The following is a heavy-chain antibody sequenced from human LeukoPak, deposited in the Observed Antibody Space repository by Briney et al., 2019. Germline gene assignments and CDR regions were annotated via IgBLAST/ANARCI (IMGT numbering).Heavy chain of an antibody. D-gene: IGHD1-26*01. Sequence: GGSLRLSCAASGFTFSSYGMSWVRQAPGKGLEWVSVISGSGENTYYADSVKGRFTISRDNSKNTMYLQMKSLRAEDTAVYYCAREVGAFDYWGQGTLVTVSS. J-gene: IGHJ4*02. CDR2: ISGSGENT. CDR1: GFTFSSYG. V-gene: IGHV3-23*01. CDR3: AREVGAFDY.